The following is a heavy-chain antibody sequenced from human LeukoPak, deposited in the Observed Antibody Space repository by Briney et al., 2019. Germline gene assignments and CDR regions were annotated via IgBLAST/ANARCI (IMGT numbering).Heavy chain of an antibody. CDR2: ISGSGGST. D-gene: IGHD3-9*01. V-gene: IGHV3-23*01. Sequence: GGSLRLSCAASGLTFSSYAMSWVRQAPGKGLEWVSSISGSGGSTYYADSVKGRFTISRDNAKNSLYLQMNSLRAEDTAVYYCARDRALTGYKNGYYYYMDVWGKGTTVTVSS. CDR3: ARDRALTGYKNGYYYYMDV. J-gene: IGHJ6*03. CDR1: GLTFSSYA.